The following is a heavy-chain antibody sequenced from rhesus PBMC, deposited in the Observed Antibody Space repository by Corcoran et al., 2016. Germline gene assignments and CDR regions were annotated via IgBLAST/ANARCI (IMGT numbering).Heavy chain of an antibody. CDR3: ARYGYSGSCRFDY. D-gene: IGHD6-25*01. CDR2: IYGSSGSN. CDR1: GYSISGDH. J-gene: IGHJ4*01. Sequence: VQLPESGPGLVNPSPTLSLTCALSGYSISGDHWSWLRRARGQGLEWTGYIYGSSGSNYYNPSRKTRVTISTDTSKNQFSLKLSSVTAADTSVYYCARYGYSGSCRFDYWGQGVLVTVSS. V-gene: IGHV4-165*01.